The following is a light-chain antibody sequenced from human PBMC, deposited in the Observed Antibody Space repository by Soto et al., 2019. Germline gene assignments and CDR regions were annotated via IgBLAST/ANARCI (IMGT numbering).Light chain of an antibody. CDR1: SSDVGSYNL. CDR2: EGN. Sequence: QSALTQPASVSGSPGQSITISCTGTSSDVGSYNLVSWYQQHPGKAPKLMIYEGNKRPSGVSNGFSGSKSANTASLTISGLQTEDEADYYCCSYAGTNTFVFGAGTKVTVL. V-gene: IGLV2-23*01. CDR3: CSYAGTNTFV. J-gene: IGLJ1*01.